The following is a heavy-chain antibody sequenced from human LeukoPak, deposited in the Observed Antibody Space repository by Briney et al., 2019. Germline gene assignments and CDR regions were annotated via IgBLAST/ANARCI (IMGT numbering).Heavy chain of an antibody. CDR3: AKDIYSSSRYCYYGMDV. Sequence: PGRSLRLSCAASGFTFDDYAVHWFRQAPGKGLEWVSGISWNSGSIGYADSVKGRFTISRDNAKNSLYLQMNSLRAEDTALYYCAKDIYSSSRYCYYGMDVWGQGTTVTVSS. CDR1: GFTFDDYA. V-gene: IGHV3-9*01. D-gene: IGHD6-13*01. J-gene: IGHJ6*02. CDR2: ISWNSGSI.